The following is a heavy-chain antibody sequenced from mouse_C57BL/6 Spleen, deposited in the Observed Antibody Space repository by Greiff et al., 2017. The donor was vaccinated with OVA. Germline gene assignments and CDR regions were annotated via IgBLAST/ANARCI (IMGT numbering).Heavy chain of an antibody. D-gene: IGHD3-1*01. CDR2: ISYDGSN. CDR3: AREELEYFDY. V-gene: IGHV3-6*01. CDR1: GYSITSGYY. J-gene: IGHJ2*01. Sequence: EVKLEESGPGLVKPSQSLSLTCSVTGYSITSGYYWNWIRQFPGNKLEWMGYISYDGSNNYNPSLKNRISITRDTSKNQFFLKLNSVTTEDTATYYCAREELEYFDYWGQGTTLTVSS.